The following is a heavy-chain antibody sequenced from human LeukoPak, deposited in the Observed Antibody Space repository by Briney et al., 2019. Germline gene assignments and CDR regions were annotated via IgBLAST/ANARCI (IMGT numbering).Heavy chain of an antibody. CDR1: GGSISSYY. CDR3: ARTVHRRWFDP. D-gene: IGHD1-1*01. Sequence: PSETLSLTCTVSGGSISSYYWSWIRQPPGKGLEWIGYIYYSGSTNYNPSLKSRVTISVDTSKNQFSLKLSSVTAADTAVYYCARTVHRRWFDPWGQGTLVTLSS. J-gene: IGHJ5*02. V-gene: IGHV4-59*01. CDR2: IYYSGST.